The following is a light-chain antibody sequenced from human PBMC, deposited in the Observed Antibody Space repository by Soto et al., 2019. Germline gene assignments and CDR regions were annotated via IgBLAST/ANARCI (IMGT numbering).Light chain of an antibody. CDR2: AAS. CDR1: QSISSY. V-gene: IGKV1-39*01. J-gene: IGKJ2*01. Sequence: DIRMTQSPSTLSSSVGDRVTITCQANQSISSYLNWFHQKPGKAPKLLIYAASSRLSGVPSRFSGSGSGTDVTLPISSLQPEGFATYYCQQSCNSAYTFGPGTKLDIK. CDR3: QQSCNSAYT.